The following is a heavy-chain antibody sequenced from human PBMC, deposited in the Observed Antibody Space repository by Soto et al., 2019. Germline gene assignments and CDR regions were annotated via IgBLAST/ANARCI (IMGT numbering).Heavy chain of an antibody. CDR1: GGSISSSSYY. Sequence: PSETLSLTCTVSGGSISSSSYYWGWIRQPPGKGLEWIGSIYYSGSTYYNPSLKSRVTISVDTSKNQFSLKLSSVTAADTAVYYCARKGYSYGYSHYYYYGMDVWGQGTTVTVSS. CDR3: ARKGYSYGYSHYYYYGMDV. V-gene: IGHV4-39*01. D-gene: IGHD5-18*01. J-gene: IGHJ6*02. CDR2: IYYSGST.